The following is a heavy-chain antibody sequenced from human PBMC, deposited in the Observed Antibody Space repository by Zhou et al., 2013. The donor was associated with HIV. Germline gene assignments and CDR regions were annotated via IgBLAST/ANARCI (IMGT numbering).Heavy chain of an antibody. J-gene: IGHJ6*02. D-gene: IGHD1-26*01. CDR2: ISPYNGNT. V-gene: IGHV1-18*01. CDR1: GYTFTSYS. CDR3: ASGSKGGSYYYYGMDV. Sequence: QVELVQSGAEVKKSGASMKVSCKTSGYTFTSYSISWVRQAPGHGLEWMGWISPYNGNTNYAQKFQGRVTMTTDTSTRTAYMELRSLRSDDTAVYYCASGSKGGSYYYYGMDVWGQGTAVTVSS.